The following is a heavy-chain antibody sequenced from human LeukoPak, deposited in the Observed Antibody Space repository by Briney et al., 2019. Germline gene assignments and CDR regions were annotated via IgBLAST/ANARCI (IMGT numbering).Heavy chain of an antibody. CDR2: ISGGGGST. V-gene: IGHV3-23*01. Sequence: GGSLRLSCAASGFTFSSYAMGWVRQFPGKGLEWVSAISGGGGSTYYADSVKGRFTISRDNSKNTLHLQMNSLRADDTAVYYCAKGPLIEVAGTTWDYWGQGALVTVSS. D-gene: IGHD6-19*01. J-gene: IGHJ4*02. CDR1: GFTFSSYA. CDR3: AKGPLIEVAGTTWDY.